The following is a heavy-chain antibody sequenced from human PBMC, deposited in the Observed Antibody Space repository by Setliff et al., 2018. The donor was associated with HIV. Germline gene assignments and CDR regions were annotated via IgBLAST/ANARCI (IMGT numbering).Heavy chain of an antibody. Sequence: ASVKVSCKASGYTFTSYGISWVRQAPGQGLEWMGWISGYNGNTKYVQKFQGRVTMTRDTSTSTVYMELSSLRSEDTAVYYCARELYGDYTLDYWGQGTLVTVSS. J-gene: IGHJ4*02. CDR3: ARELYGDYTLDY. V-gene: IGHV1-18*01. CDR2: ISGYNGNT. CDR1: GYTFTSYG. D-gene: IGHD4-17*01.